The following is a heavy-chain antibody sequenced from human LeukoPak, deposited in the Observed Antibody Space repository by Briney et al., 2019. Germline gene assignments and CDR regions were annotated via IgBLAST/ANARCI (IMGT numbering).Heavy chain of an antibody. Sequence: SETLSLTCTVSGGSISSSSYYWGWIRQPPGKGLEWIGSIYYSGSTYYNPSLKSRVTISVDTSKNQFSLKLSSVTAADTPVYYCTSPYYAFWSGHQNFYYYYMDVWGKGTTVTVSS. CDR3: TSPYYAFWSGHQNFYYYYMDV. D-gene: IGHD3-3*01. J-gene: IGHJ6*03. CDR1: GGSISSSSYY. V-gene: IGHV4-39*01. CDR2: IYYSGST.